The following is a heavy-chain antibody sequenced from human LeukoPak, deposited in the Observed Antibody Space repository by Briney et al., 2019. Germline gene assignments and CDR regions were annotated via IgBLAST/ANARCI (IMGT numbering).Heavy chain of an antibody. J-gene: IGHJ5*02. Sequence: ASVKVSCKASGDTFISYAMHWVRQAPGQRLEWMGWINAGNGNTKYLQKFQGRVTITRDTSASTAYMELSSLRSEDTAVYYCARLTYYYDSSGQNWFDPWGQGTLVTVSS. D-gene: IGHD3-22*01. CDR1: GDTFISYA. CDR2: INAGNGNT. CDR3: ARLTYYYDSSGQNWFDP. V-gene: IGHV1-3*01.